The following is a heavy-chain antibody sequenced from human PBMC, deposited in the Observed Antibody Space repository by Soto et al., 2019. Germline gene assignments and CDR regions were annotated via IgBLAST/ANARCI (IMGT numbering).Heavy chain of an antibody. CDR2: LYYSGTT. Sequence: QVQLQESGPGLVKPSQTLSLTCTVSGGSISSGGYYWYWIRQHPGKGLEGIGYLYYSGTTYYNPFLKSRVTISVDTSKTQFSLKLCSVTAADTAVYYCAASCVACGGFNYYGMDVWGQGTTVTVSS. CDR1: GGSISSGGYY. CDR3: AASCVACGGFNYYGMDV. J-gene: IGHJ6*02. V-gene: IGHV4-31*03. D-gene: IGHD2-21*01.